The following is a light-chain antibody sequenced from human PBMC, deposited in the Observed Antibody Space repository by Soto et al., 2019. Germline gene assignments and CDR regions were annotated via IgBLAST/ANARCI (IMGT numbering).Light chain of an antibody. CDR2: AAS. V-gene: IGKV1-39*01. CDR1: QSITGY. J-gene: IGKJ1*01. CDR3: QQSFIAPWK. Sequence: DIQMTQSPSSLSASVGDRVTITCRASQSITGYLNWYQQKPGKVPKLLIYAASTLQSGVPSRFSGSGSGTDFTLTLSSLQAEDSETYYCQQSFIAPWKFGKGTKVDI.